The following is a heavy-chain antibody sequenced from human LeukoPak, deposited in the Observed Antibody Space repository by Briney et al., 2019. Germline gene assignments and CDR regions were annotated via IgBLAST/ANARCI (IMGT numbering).Heavy chain of an antibody. CDR1: GGSISSYY. CDR3: ARAWYQLPHFDY. CDR2: IYYSGST. J-gene: IGHJ4*02. D-gene: IGHD2-2*01. Sequence: PSETLSLTCTVSGGSISSYYWSWIRQPPGKGLEWIGYIYYSGSTNYNPSLKRRVTISVDTSKNQFSLKLGSVTAADTAVYYCARAWYQLPHFDYWGQGTLVTVSS. V-gene: IGHV4-59*01.